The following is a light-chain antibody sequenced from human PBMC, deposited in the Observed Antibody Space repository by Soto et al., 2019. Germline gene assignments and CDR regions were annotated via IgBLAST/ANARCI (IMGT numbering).Light chain of an antibody. Sequence: DIQMTQSPSTLSGSVGDRVTITCRASQSINTWLAWYQQKPGKAPKLLIYMASALGSGVPSRFSGSGSGTEFTLTISSLQPADFATYYCQQYGSHLYTFGQGTKVDIK. J-gene: IGKJ2*01. CDR2: MAS. V-gene: IGKV1-5*03. CDR1: QSINTW. CDR3: QQYGSHLYT.